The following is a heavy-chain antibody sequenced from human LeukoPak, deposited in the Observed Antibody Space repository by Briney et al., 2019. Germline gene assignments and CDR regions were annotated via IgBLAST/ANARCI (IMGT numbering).Heavy chain of an antibody. CDR2: INPNSGGT. CDR3: ARSLWFGESWFDP. D-gene: IGHD3-10*01. Sequence: ASVTVSFKASGYTFTIYYMHWVRQAPGQGLEWMGWINPNSGGTNYAQKFQGRVTMTRDTSISTAYMELSRLRSDDTAVYYGARSLWFGESWFDPWGQGTLVTVSS. J-gene: IGHJ5*02. CDR1: GYTFTIYY. V-gene: IGHV1-2*02.